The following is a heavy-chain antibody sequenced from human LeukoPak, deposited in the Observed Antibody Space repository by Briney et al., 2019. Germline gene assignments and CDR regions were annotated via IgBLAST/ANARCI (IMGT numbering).Heavy chain of an antibody. CDR2: ISYDGKTK. D-gene: IGHD6-19*01. CDR3: AKDRSTGWYGGFDY. J-gene: IGHJ4*02. Sequence: PGGSLRLSCAASGFTFSNYGMHWVRRAPGKGLEWVAVISYDGKTKYYADSVKGRFTVSRDNSNNTLYLQMNSLRAEDTALYFCAKDRSTGWYGGFDYWGQGALVTVSS. CDR1: GFTFSNYG. V-gene: IGHV3-30*18.